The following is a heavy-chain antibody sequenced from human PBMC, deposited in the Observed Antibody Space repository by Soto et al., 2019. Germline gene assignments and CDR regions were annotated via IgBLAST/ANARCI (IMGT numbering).Heavy chain of an antibody. V-gene: IGHV3-30*03. CDR3: ARRSDGRKFWRGYYDYYYYGMDV. CDR2: ISYDGSDE. J-gene: IGHJ6*02. D-gene: IGHD3-3*01. Sequence: QPGGYPRLSCAASGFSFSSYGMHWVRQAPGKGLEWVALISYDGSDEYYTDSVKGRFTISRDNSRNTLYLQMKSLSAGDTAVYYCARRSDGRKFWRGYYDYYYYGMDVWGQGTTVTVSS. CDR1: GFSFSSYG.